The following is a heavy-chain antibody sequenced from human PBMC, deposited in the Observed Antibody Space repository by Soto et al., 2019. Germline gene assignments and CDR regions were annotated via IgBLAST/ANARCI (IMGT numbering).Heavy chain of an antibody. CDR2: INPGNGNT. V-gene: IGHV1-3*05. D-gene: IGHD3-10*01. Sequence: QVQLVQSGAEEKKPGASVKVSCKASGYTFTSYAMHWVRQAPGQRLEWMGWINPGNGNTKYSQKFQGRVTITRDTSASTAYMELSSLRSEDTAVYYGARDRGLTIDYWGQGTLVTVSS. J-gene: IGHJ4*02. CDR1: GYTFTSYA. CDR3: ARDRGLTIDY.